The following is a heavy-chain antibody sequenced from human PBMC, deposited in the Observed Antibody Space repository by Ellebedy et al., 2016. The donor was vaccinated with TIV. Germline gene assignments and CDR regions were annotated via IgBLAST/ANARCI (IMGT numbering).Heavy chain of an antibody. V-gene: IGHV3-33*01. J-gene: IGHJ6*02. D-gene: IGHD5-18*01. CDR2: VWSDGSNK. CDR3: ARANTAMVRRNHMDV. CDR1: GSTFNNYG. Sequence: PGGSLRLSCAASGSTFNNYGMHWVRQAPGKGLEWVAVVWSDGSNKYYADSVKGRFTISRDNSKSTLYLQMDSLRAEDTAVYYCARANTAMVRRNHMDVWGQGTTVTVSS.